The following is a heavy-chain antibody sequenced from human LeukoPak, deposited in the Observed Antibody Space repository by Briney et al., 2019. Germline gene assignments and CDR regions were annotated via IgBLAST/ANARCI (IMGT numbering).Heavy chain of an antibody. CDR1: GYTFTNYD. V-gene: IGHV1-8*03. D-gene: IGHD6-13*01. J-gene: IGHJ3*02. Sequence: ASVKVSCXASGYTFTNYDINWVRQATGQGLEWMVWMNPNSGNTGYAQKFQGRVTFTRNTSISTAYMELSSLRSEDTAVYYCARAGYSSNWYLRIWGQGTMVTVSS. CDR2: MNPNSGNT. CDR3: ARAGYSSNWYLRI.